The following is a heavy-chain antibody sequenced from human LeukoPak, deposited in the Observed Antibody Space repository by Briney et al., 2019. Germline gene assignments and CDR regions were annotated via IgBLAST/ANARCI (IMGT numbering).Heavy chain of an antibody. V-gene: IGHV4-34*01. CDR2: INHSGST. Sequence: SETLSLTCAVYGGSFSGYYWSWIRQPPGKGLEWIGEINHSGSTNYNPSLKSRVTISVDTSKNQFSLKLSSVTAADTAVYYCARGAFPYSGSSDAFDIWGQGTMVTVSS. CDR1: GGSFSGYY. CDR3: ARGAFPYSGSSDAFDI. D-gene: IGHD6-6*01. J-gene: IGHJ3*02.